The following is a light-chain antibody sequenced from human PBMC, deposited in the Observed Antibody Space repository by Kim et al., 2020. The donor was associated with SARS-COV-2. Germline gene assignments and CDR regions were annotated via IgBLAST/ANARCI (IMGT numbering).Light chain of an antibody. J-gene: IGKJ1*01. V-gene: IGKV1-5*01. CDR1: QSITSW. Sequence: DIQMTQSPSSLSASVGDRVTITCRASQSITSWLAWYQQKPGKAPKLLIYDASSLESGVPSRFSGSGFGTEFTLTISSLQPDDFAVYYCQQYHSYPRTFGQGTKVDIK. CDR2: DAS. CDR3: QQYHSYPRT.